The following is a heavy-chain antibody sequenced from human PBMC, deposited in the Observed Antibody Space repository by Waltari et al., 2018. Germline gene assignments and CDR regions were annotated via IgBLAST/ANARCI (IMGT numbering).Heavy chain of an antibody. CDR1: GGSFSGYY. J-gene: IGHJ4*02. V-gene: IGHV4-34*01. D-gene: IGHD6-6*01. Sequence: QVQLQQWGAGLLKPSETLSLTCAVYGGSFSGYYWSWIRQPPGKGLEWMGEINHSGSTNYNPSLKSRVTISVDTSKNQFSLKLSSVTAADTAVYYCATSSSSSPYYFDYWGQGTLVTVSS. CDR3: ATSSSSSPYYFDY. CDR2: INHSGST.